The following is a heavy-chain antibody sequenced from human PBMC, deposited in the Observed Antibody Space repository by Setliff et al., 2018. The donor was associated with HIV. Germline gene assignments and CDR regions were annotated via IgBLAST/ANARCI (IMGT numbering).Heavy chain of an antibody. CDR1: GYTFTSYD. V-gene: IGHV1-69*13. D-gene: IGHD2-2*01. CDR2: IIPVFGTL. J-gene: IGHJ5*02. Sequence: SVKVSCKASGYTFTSYDINWVRQATGQGLEWMGEIIPVFGTLNYAQKFQGRVTITADESASTAYMELSSLRSEDTAVYYCTRHRVVPAALNWFDPWGQGTLVTVSS. CDR3: TRHRVVPAALNWFDP.